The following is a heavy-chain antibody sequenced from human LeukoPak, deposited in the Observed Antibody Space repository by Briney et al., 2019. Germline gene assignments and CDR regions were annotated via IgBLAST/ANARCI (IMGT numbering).Heavy chain of an antibody. CDR3: ARLGHLTGDAFDI. J-gene: IGHJ3*02. CDR2: INPNSGGT. CDR1: GYTFTGYY. D-gene: IGHD3-9*01. Sequence: ASVKVSYKASGYTFTGYYMHWVRQAPGQGLEWMGWINPNSGGTNYAQKFQGRVTMTRDTSISTAYMELSRLRSDDTAVYYCARLGHLTGDAFDIWGQGTMVTVSS. V-gene: IGHV1-2*02.